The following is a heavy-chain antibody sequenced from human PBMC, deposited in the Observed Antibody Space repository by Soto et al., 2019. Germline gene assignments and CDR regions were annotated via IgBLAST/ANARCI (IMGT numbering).Heavy chain of an antibody. CDR3: AAGGTRWRHSPCDS. CDR2: FDPEDGET. CDR1: GHTLTELS. J-gene: IGHJ2*01. D-gene: IGHD1-1*01. V-gene: IGHV1-24*01. Sequence: QVQLVQSGAEVKKPGASVKVSCKVSGHTLTELSMHWVRLAPGKGLEWMGGFDPEDGETISAQKFQGRVTMTEDTYTDSNYLELSSLRSEYTALYYCAAGGTRWRHSPCDSRGRGTLIT.